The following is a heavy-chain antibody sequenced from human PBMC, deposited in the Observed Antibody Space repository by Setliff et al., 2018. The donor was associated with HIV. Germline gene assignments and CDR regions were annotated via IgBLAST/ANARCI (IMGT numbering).Heavy chain of an antibody. CDR1: GGSISSSSYY. J-gene: IGHJ4*02. Sequence: PSETLSLTCTVSGGSISSSSYYWGWIRQPPGKGLEWIGSIYYSGSTYYNPSLKSRVTISVDTSKNQFSLNVNSVTAADTAVYYCAREHDYSNYRRLDSWGQGILVTVSS. V-gene: IGHV4-39*02. D-gene: IGHD4-4*01. CDR3: AREHDYSNYRRLDS. CDR2: IYYSGST.